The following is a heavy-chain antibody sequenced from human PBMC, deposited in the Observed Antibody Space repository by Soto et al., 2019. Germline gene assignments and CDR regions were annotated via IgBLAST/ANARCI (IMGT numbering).Heavy chain of an antibody. CDR3: AKSHYYGSGSYAPNWFDP. J-gene: IGHJ5*02. V-gene: IGHV3-30*18. CDR2: ISYDGSNK. D-gene: IGHD3-10*01. CDR1: GFTFSSYG. Sequence: GGSLRLSCAASGFTFSSYGMHWVRQAPGKGLEWVAVISYDGSNKYYADSVKGRFTISRDNSKNTLYLQMNSLRAEDTAVYYCAKSHYYGSGSYAPNWFDPWGQGTLVTVSS.